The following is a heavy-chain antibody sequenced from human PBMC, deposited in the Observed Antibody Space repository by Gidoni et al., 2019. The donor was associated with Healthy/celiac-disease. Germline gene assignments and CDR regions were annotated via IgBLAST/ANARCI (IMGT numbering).Heavy chain of an antibody. V-gene: IGHV3-21*01. CDR3: ARDTDCSSTSCYDFDY. CDR2: ISSSSISI. J-gene: IGHJ4*02. D-gene: IGHD2-2*01. Sequence: EVQLVESGGGLVKPGGSRRLSCAASGFTVSSYSMNWGRQAPGKGLEWVSAISSSSISIYYADSVKGRFPISRDNAKNSLYLQMNSLRAEDTAVYYCARDTDCSSTSCYDFDYWGQGTLVTVSS. CDR1: GFTVSSYS.